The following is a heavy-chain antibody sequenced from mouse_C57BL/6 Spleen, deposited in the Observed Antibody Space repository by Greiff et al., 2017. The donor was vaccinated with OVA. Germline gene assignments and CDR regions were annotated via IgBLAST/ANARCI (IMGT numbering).Heavy chain of an antibody. J-gene: IGHJ2*01. Sequence: EVKLMESGGGLVQPGGSLKLSCAASGFTFSDYYMYWVRQTPEKRLEWVAYISNGGGSTYYPDTVKGRFTISRDNAKNTLYLQMSRLKSEDTAMYYCARYGSSYADYWGQGTTLTVSS. CDR3: ARYGSSYADY. CDR2: ISNGGGST. D-gene: IGHD1-1*01. V-gene: IGHV5-12*01. CDR1: GFTFSDYY.